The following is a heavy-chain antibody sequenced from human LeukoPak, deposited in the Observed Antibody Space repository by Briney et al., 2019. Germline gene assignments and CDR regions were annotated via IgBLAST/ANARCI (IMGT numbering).Heavy chain of an antibody. V-gene: IGHV3-74*01. D-gene: IGHD3-3*01. CDR2: IISDGSSI. Sequence: GGSLRLSCATSDFTFSSHWMHWVRQAPGKGLVWDSRIISDGSSISYADSVKGRFTISKDNAKNTLYLQMNSLRAEDTAVYYCARDSFLEWLSPSIFDPWGQGTLVTVSS. CDR1: DFTFSSHW. CDR3: ARDSFLEWLSPSIFDP. J-gene: IGHJ5*02.